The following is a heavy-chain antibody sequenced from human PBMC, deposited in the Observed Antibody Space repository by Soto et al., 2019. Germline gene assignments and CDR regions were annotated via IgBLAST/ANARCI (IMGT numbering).Heavy chain of an antibody. CDR1: GGSISSSSYY. J-gene: IGHJ4*02. CDR2: IYHSGST. V-gene: IGHV4-39*01. Sequence: QLQLQESGPGLVKPSETLSLTSTVSGGSISSSSYYWGWIRQPPGKELEWIGAIYHSGSTYYHPSLKSRVTISVDTSKNQFSLRLTSLTAADTAVYFCARQTGGFGYYCDYWGQGTLVTVSS. CDR3: ARQTGGFGYYCDY. D-gene: IGHD3-16*01.